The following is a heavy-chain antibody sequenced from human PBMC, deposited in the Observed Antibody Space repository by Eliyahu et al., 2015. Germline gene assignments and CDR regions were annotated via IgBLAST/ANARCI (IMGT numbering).Heavy chain of an antibody. V-gene: IGHV5-10-1*03. CDR2: IDPSDSYT. D-gene: IGHD6-19*01. J-gene: IGHJ3*02. Sequence: EVQLVQSGAEVKKPGESLRISCKCSGYSFTSYWISWVRQMPGKGLEWMGRIDPSDSYTNYSPXFQGHVTISADKSISTAYLQWSSLKASDTAMYYCARHGKWLVRPYAFDIWGQGTMSPSLQ. CDR3: ARHGKWLVRPYAFDI. CDR1: GYSFTSYW.